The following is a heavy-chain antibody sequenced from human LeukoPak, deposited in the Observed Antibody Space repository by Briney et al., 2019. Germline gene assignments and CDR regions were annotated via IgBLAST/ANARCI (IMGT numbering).Heavy chain of an antibody. CDR1: GFTFSSYA. V-gene: IGHV3-23*01. D-gene: IGHD3-16*01. J-gene: IGHJ3*02. CDR2: ISGSGGST. CDR3: ARALLGRVDAFDI. Sequence: GGSLRLSCAASGFTFSSYAMSWVRQAPGKGLEWVSAISGSGGSTYYADSVKGRSTISRDNSKSTLYLQMNSLRAEDTAVYYCARALLGRVDAFDIWGQGTMVTVSS.